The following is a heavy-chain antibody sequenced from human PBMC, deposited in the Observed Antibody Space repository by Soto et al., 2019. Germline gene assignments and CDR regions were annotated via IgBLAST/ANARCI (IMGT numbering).Heavy chain of an antibody. D-gene: IGHD3-9*01. CDR1: GFTFSNAW. CDR2: IKSKTDGGAT. CDR3: STGLRYFDWLSNRPDY. V-gene: IGHV3-15*01. J-gene: IGHJ4*02. Sequence: GGSLRLSCAASGFTFSNAWMSWVRQAPGKGLEWVGRIKSKTDGGATDYAEPGKGRFTISRDDSKNTLNLQMNSLKTEDTAVYYCSTGLRYFDWLSNRPDYWGQGTLVTVSS.